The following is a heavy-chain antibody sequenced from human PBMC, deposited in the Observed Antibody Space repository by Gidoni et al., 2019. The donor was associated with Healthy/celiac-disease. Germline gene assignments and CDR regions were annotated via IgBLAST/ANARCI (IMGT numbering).Heavy chain of an antibody. Sequence: QVQLVESGGGVVQPGRSLRLSCAASGFTFSSYGMHWVRQAPGKGLEWVAVIWYDGSNKYYADSVKGRFTISRDNSKNTLYLQMNSLRAEDTAVYYCARDRLYGSGSYYSNYFDYWGQGTLVTVSS. CDR1: GFTFSSYG. CDR3: ARDRLYGSGSYYSNYFDY. D-gene: IGHD3-10*01. V-gene: IGHV3-33*01. J-gene: IGHJ4*02. CDR2: IWYDGSNK.